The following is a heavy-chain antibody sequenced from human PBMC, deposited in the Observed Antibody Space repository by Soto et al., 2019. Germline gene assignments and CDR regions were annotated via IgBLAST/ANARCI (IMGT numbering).Heavy chain of an antibody. D-gene: IGHD6-6*01. CDR2: IIPIFGTA. V-gene: IGHV1-69*13. CDR3: ARSGSSSSAFDY. CDR1: GCTFSSYA. Sequence: ASVKVSCKASGCTFSSYAISWVRQAPGQGLEWMGGIIPIFGTANYAQKFQGRVTITADESTSTAYMELSSLRSEDTAVYYCARSGSSSSAFDYWGQGTLVTVSS. J-gene: IGHJ4*02.